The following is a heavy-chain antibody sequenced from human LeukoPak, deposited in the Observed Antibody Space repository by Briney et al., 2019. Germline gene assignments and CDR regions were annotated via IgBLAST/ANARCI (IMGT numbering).Heavy chain of an antibody. CDR3: ARDPSVPTVTTGS. CDR2: VYYTGTT. Sequence: SETLSLTCNVSGGSISSTNYYWGWIRQAPGKGLEWLGNVYYTGTTYYKPSLKTRLTISVDTSNNQFSLRLSSVTAADTAIYYCARDPSVPTVTTGSWGQRTLVIVSS. CDR1: GGSISSTNYY. J-gene: IGHJ1*01. V-gene: IGHV4-39*07. D-gene: IGHD4-17*01.